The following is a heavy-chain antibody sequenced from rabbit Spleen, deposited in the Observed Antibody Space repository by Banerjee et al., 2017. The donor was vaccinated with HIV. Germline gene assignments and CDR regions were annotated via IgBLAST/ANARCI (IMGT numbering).Heavy chain of an antibody. D-gene: IGHD3-1*01. CDR1: GFSFSNKAV. Sequence: QSLEESGGGLVQPEGSLKLSCTASGFSFSNKAVVCWVRQAPGKGLEWIACINAVTGKAVYASWAKGRFTFSKTSSTTVTLQMSSLTAADTATYFCASSVPGIDGWNFGWWGPGTLVTVS. CDR3: ASSVPGIDGWNFGW. V-gene: IGHV1S40*01. CDR2: INAVTGKA. J-gene: IGHJ4*01.